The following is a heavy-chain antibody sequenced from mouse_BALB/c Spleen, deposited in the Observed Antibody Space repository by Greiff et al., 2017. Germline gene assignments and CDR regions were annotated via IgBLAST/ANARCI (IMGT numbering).Heavy chain of an antibody. Sequence: EVMLVESGGGLVKPGGSLKLSCAASGFTFSSYAMSWVRQTPEKRLEWVASISSGGSTYYPDSVKGRFTISRDNARNILYLQMSSLRSEDTAMYYCAIVLDGYYWYFDVWGAGTTVTVSS. J-gene: IGHJ1*01. CDR1: GFTFSSYA. V-gene: IGHV5-6-5*01. CDR3: AIVLDGYYWYFDV. CDR2: ISSGGST. D-gene: IGHD2-3*01.